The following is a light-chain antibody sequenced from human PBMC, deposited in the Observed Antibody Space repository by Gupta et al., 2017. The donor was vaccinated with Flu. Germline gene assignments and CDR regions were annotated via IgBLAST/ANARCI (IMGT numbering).Light chain of an antibody. Sequence: IQMTQSPSSLTASVGDRVNLTCRASQSISTYLHWYQQKPGSAPRLLIFVASNLESGVPSRFSGRDSGTDFTLTISRLQPDDFAFYYCQQTDHSPLTFGGGTMVAIK. CDR2: VAS. CDR3: QQTDHSPLT. CDR1: QSISTY. J-gene: IGKJ4*01. V-gene: IGKV1-39*01.